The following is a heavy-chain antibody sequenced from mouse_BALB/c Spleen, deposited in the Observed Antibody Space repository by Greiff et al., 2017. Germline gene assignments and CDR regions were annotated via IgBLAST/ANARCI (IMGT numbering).Heavy chain of an antibody. CDR1: GYAFSSSW. D-gene: IGHD1-1*02. J-gene: IGHJ4*01. Sequence: VQLQQSGPELVKPGASVKISCKASGYAFSSSWMNWVKQRPGQGLEWIGRIYPGDGDTNYNGKFKGKATLTADKSSSTAYMQLSSLTSVDSAVYFCARRVGNYAMDYWGQGTSVTVSS. CDR2: IYPGDGDT. CDR3: ARRVGNYAMDY. V-gene: IGHV1-82*01.